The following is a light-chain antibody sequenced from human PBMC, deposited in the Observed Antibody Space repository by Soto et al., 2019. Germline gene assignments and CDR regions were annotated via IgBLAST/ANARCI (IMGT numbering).Light chain of an antibody. CDR2: GAS. V-gene: IGKV3-20*01. Sequence: EIVMTQSPATMSVSPGERANLSCRASQSVSSNLAWYQQKPGQAPRLLIYGASSRATGIPDRFSGSGSGTDFTLTISRLEPEDFAVYYCHQYDNSPLTFGGGTKVDIK. CDR3: HQYDNSPLT. CDR1: QSVSSN. J-gene: IGKJ4*01.